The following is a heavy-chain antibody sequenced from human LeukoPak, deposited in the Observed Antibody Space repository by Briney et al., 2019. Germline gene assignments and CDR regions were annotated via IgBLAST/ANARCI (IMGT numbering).Heavy chain of an antibody. CDR1: EFTFSSYA. CDR2: ITPSGGAT. J-gene: IGHJ4*02. V-gene: IGHV3-23*01. CDR3: ARYCSGGGCYSGFDF. Sequence: AGSLTLSCAASEFTFSSYAMSWVRRAPGKGLEWVSTITPSGGATYYADSVKGRFTISRDISKNTLFMQINSLRADDTAIYYCARYCSGGGCYSGFDFWGQGTLVTVSS. D-gene: IGHD2-15*01.